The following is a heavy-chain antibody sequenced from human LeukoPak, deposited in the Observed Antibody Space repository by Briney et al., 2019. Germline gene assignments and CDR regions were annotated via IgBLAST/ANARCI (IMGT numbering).Heavy chain of an antibody. D-gene: IGHD3-22*01. CDR1: GGSISSYY. V-gene: IGHV4-59*01. J-gene: IGHJ2*01. Sequence: SETLSLTCTVSGGSISSYYWGWIRQPPGKGLEWIGYIYYSGSTNYNPSLKSRVTISVDTSKNQFSLKLSSVTAADTAVYYCARDLGRYYDSSGYYSQNWYFDLWGRGTLVTVSS. CDR2: IYYSGST. CDR3: ARDLGRYYDSSGYYSQNWYFDL.